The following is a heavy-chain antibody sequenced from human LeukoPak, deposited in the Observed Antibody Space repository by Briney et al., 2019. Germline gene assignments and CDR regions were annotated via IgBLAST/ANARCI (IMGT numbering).Heavy chain of an antibody. D-gene: IGHD2-15*01. CDR3: AEGGAKTGSYYYHGLDV. Sequence: GGSLRLSCVASGFTISTYSMTWVRQAPGKGLVWVSSISSSSTYIYYTDSVRGRFTISRDNFKNSLYLQMNSLRAEDTGVYYCAEGGAKTGSYYYHGLDVWGQGTTVTVSS. J-gene: IGHJ6*02. CDR2: ISSSSTYI. CDR1: GFTISTYS. V-gene: IGHV3-21*01.